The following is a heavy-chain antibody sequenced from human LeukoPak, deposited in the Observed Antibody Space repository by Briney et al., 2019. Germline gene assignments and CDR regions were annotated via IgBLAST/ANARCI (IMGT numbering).Heavy chain of an antibody. V-gene: IGHV4-59*08. D-gene: IGHD5-18*01. Sequence: SETLSLTCTVSGGSISSYYWSWIRQPPGKGLEWIGYIYYNGNTDYNPPLKSRVTISVATSKNQFSLKVNSVTAADTAVYYCARTHPFGYSYGPYFDYWGQGTLVTVSS. CDR2: IYYNGNT. J-gene: IGHJ4*02. CDR1: GGSISSYY. CDR3: ARTHPFGYSYGPYFDY.